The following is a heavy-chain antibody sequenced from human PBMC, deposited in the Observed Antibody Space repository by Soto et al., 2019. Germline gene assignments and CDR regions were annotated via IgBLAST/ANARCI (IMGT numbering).Heavy chain of an antibody. D-gene: IGHD2-2*01. J-gene: IGHJ6*03. Sequence: QVQLQESGPGLVKPSETLSLTCTVSGGSISSYYWSWIRQPPRKGLEWSGYMYYSGSTNYNSSLKSRVTISVDTSKNPFSLKLSSVTAADTAVYYCARLVVPAAMGSPVYYYYYMDVWGKGTTVTVSS. CDR2: MYYSGST. CDR3: ARLVVPAAMGSPVYYYYYMDV. V-gene: IGHV4-59*01. CDR1: GGSISSYY.